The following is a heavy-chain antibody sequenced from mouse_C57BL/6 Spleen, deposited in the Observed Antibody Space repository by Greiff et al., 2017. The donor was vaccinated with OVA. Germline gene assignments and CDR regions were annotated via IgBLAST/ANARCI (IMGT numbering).Heavy chain of an antibody. V-gene: IGHV5-6*01. D-gene: IGHD4-1*02. CDR3: ARDPNWDWDYFDY. CDR1: GFTFSSYG. J-gene: IGHJ2*01. CDR2: ISSGGSYT. Sequence: DVHLVESGGDLVKPGGSLKLSCAASGFTFSSYGMSWVRQTPDKRLEWVATISSGGSYTYYPDSVKGRFTISRDNAKNTLYLQMSSLKSEDTAMYYCARDPNWDWDYFDYWGQGTTLTVSS.